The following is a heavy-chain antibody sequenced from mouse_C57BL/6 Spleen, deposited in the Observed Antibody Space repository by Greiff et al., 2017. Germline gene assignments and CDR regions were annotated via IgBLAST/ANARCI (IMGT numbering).Heavy chain of an antibody. CDR1: GYTFTRYD. Sequence: QVQLQQSGPELVKPGASVKLSCKASGYTFTRYDINWVKQRPGQGLEWIGWIYPRDGSTKYNEKFKGKAPLTVDTSSSTAYMELHSLTSEYSAVYFCARWGLYFYGSSPVYWGQGTTLTVSS. CDR3: ARWGLYFYGSSPVY. J-gene: IGHJ2*01. D-gene: IGHD1-1*01. V-gene: IGHV1-85*01. CDR2: IYPRDGST.